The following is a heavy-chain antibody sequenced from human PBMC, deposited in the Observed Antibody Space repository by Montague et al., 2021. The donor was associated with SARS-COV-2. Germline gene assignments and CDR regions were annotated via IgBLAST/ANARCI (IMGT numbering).Heavy chain of an antibody. CDR3: ARGQEGVNMVLVVLGFYYYMDV. D-gene: IGHD3-22*01. J-gene: IGHJ6*03. CDR1: GDSVSSNSAA. Sequence: CAISGDSVSSNSAAWNWIRQSPSRGLEWLGRTYYRSKWYNDYAVSVKSRITINPDTSKNQFSLQLNSVTPADTAVYYCARGQEGVNMVLVVLGFYYYMDVWGKGTTVTVSS. CDR2: TYYRSKWYN. V-gene: IGHV6-1*01.